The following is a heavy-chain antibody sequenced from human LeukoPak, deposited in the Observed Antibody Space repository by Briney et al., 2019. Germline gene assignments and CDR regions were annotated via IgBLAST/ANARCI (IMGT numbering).Heavy chain of an antibody. J-gene: IGHJ4*02. CDR1: GGSINSHSYY. D-gene: IGHD5-24*01. Sequence: SETLSLTCTVSGGSINSHSYYWGWIRQPPGKGLEWIGSVYYDGTSYSNPSLKSRAAVFVDMSRDQFSLDLSFVTAADTALYYCVRHISTNTGYFDSCGPGILVTVSS. CDR2: VYYDGTS. V-gene: IGHV4-39*01. CDR3: VRHISTNTGYFDS.